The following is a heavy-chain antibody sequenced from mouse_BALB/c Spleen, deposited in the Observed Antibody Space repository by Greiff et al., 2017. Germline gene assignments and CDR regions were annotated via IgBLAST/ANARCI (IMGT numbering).Heavy chain of an antibody. V-gene: IGHV1S135*01. D-gene: IGHD1-1*01. J-gene: IGHJ2*01. CDR3: AREKATTVADY. CDR2: IDPFNGGT. CDR1: GYSFTSYY. Sequence: EVQLQQSGPELMKPGASVKISCKASGYSFTSYYMHWVKQSHGKSLEWIGYIDPFNGGTSYNQKFKGKATLTVDKSSSTAYMHLSSLTSEDSAVYYCAREKATTVADYWGQGTTLTVSS.